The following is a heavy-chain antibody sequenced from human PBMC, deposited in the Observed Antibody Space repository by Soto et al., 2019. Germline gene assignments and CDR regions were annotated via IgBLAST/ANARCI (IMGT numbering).Heavy chain of an antibody. CDR2: ISGSGGST. J-gene: IGHJ4*02. Sequence: EVQLLESGGGLVQPGGSLRLSCAASGFTFSSYAMRWVRQAPVKGLEWVSPISGSGGSTYYAASVKGRFTISRDNSKNTLYPQMNSMRAEDTAVYYCARRGSGSYYDYWGQGTLVTVSS. CDR3: ARRGSGSYYDY. CDR1: GFTFSSYA. D-gene: IGHD2-15*01. V-gene: IGHV3-23*01.